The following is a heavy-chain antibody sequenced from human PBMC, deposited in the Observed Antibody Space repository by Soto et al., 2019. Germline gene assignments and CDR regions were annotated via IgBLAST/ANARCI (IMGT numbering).Heavy chain of an antibody. CDR1: GGTLSSYA. V-gene: IGHV1-69*13. CDR2: IIPIFGTA. CDR3: ARAGYDSSGYYPYYFDY. D-gene: IGHD3-22*01. Sequence: SVKVSCKASGGTLSSYAISWVRQAPGQGLEWMGGIIPIFGTANYAQKFQGRVTITADESTSTAYMELSSLRSEDTAVYYCARAGYDSSGYYPYYFDYWGQGTLVTVSS. J-gene: IGHJ4*02.